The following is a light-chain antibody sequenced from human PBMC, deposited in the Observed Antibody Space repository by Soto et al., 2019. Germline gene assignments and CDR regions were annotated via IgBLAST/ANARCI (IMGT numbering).Light chain of an antibody. V-gene: IGKV1-5*01. CDR1: QGISSW. CDR2: DAS. CDR3: QQYNSYAWT. J-gene: IGKJ1*01. Sequence: DIQMTQSPSTQSASVGDRVTITCRASQGISSWLAWYQQKPGKAPRLLIYDASSLESGVPSRFSGSGSWTEFTLTISSLQHDDFATYYCQQYNSYAWTFGQGTKVEIK.